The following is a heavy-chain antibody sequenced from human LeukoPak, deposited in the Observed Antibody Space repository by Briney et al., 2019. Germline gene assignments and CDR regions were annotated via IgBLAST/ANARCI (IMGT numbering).Heavy chain of an antibody. CDR3: AKDSMGDIVVVGIWDN. V-gene: IGHV3-21*04. J-gene: IGHJ4*02. CDR2: ITSSGTYI. D-gene: IGHD2-15*01. Sequence: GGSLRLSCAASGFTFSDYSMNWVRQAPGKGLEWVSSITSSGTYIYYADSVKGRFTISRDNAKNTLYLQMNSLRAEDTAVYYCAKDSMGDIVVVGIWDNWGQGTLVTVSS. CDR1: GFTFSDYS.